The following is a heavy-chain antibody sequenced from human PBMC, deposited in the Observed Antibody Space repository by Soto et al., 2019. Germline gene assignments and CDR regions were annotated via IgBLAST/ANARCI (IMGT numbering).Heavy chain of an antibody. V-gene: IGHV1-18*01. J-gene: IGHJ4*02. Sequence: ASVKVSCKASGYTFTSYGISWVRQAPGQGLEWMGWISAYNGNTNYAQKLQGRVTMTTDTSTSTAYMELRSLRSDDTAVYDCARRVAGNTDFDYWGKGTLVTVSS. CDR1: GYTFTSYG. D-gene: IGHD6-19*01. CDR2: ISAYNGNT. CDR3: ARRVAGNTDFDY.